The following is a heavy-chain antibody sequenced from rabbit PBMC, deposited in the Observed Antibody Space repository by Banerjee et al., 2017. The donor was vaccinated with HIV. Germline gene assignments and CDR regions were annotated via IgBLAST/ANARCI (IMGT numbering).Heavy chain of an antibody. D-gene: IGHD4-1*01. V-gene: IGHV1S40*01. J-gene: IGHJ4*01. CDR1: GLSLSSNA. CDR2: INTITGDT. Sequence: QSLEESGGGLVKPGGTLTLTCTVSGLSLSSNAINWVRQAPGKGLEWIACINTITGDTVYATWAKGRFTISKASWTTVTLQMTSLTAADTASYFCARDLAGVIGWNFNLWGQGTLVTVS. CDR3: ARDLAGVIGWNFNL.